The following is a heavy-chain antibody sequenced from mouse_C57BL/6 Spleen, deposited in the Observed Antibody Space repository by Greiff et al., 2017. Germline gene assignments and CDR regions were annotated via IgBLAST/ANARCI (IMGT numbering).Heavy chain of an antibody. CDR2: IYWDDDK. Sequence: QVTLKVSGPGILQSSQPLSLTCSFSGFSLSTSGMGVSWIRQPSGKGLEWLAHIYWDDDKRYNPSLKSRLTISKDTSRNQVFLKITSVDTADTATYYCARKGYYDYDGWYFDVWGTGTTVTVSS. D-gene: IGHD2-4*01. J-gene: IGHJ1*03. V-gene: IGHV8-12*01. CDR1: GFSLSTSGMG. CDR3: ARKGYYDYDGWYFDV.